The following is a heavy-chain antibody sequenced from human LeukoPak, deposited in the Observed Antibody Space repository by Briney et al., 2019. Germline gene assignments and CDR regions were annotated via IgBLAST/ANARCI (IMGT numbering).Heavy chain of an antibody. V-gene: IGHV1-69*05. Sequence: GSSVKVSCKASGGTFSSYAISWVRQAPGQGLEWMGGIIPIFGTANYAQKFQGRVTITTDESTSTAYMELSILRSEDTAVYYCARGRPKYNWFDPWGQGTLVTVSS. CDR3: ARGRPKYNWFDP. J-gene: IGHJ5*02. CDR2: IIPIFGTA. CDR1: GGTFSSYA.